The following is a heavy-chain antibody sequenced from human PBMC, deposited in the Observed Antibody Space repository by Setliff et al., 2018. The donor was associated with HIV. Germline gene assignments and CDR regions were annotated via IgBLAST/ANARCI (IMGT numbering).Heavy chain of an antibody. J-gene: IGHJ4*02. CDR3: ARCLNTEYWSGYSPFDY. Sequence: LRLSCAASGFTFSRHWMSWVRQAPGKGLEWVASIKDDGREEDYADSVKGRFTISRDNAKNSLFLQMDSLRAEDTAVYYCARCLNTEYWSGYSPFDYWGLGSLVTAPQ. CDR1: GFTFSRHW. V-gene: IGHV3-7*03. D-gene: IGHD3-3*01. CDR2: IKDDGREE.